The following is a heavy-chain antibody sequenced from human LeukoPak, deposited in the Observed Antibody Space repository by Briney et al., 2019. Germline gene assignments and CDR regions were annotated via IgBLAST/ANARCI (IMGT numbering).Heavy chain of an antibody. Sequence: PSETLSLTCTVSGGSISSSSYYWGWIRQPPGKGLEWIGSIYYSGSTYYNPSLKSRVTISVDTSKNQFSLKLSSVTAADTAVYYCARHSNWFDPWGQGTLVTVSS. CDR2: IYYSGST. CDR3: ARHSNWFDP. CDR1: GGSISSSSYY. J-gene: IGHJ5*02. V-gene: IGHV4-39*01.